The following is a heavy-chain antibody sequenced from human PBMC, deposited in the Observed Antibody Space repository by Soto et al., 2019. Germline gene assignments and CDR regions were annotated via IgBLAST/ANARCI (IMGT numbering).Heavy chain of an antibody. Sequence: PGGSLRLSCAASGFTFSNAWMNWVRQAPGKGLEWVGRIKSKTDGGTTDYAAPVKGRFTISRDDSKSTLYLQMNSLKTEDTAVYYCTTDRTWAHDYGMDVWGQGTTVTVSS. CDR3: TTDRTWAHDYGMDV. J-gene: IGHJ6*02. CDR1: GFTFSNAW. V-gene: IGHV3-15*07. CDR2: IKSKTDGGTT.